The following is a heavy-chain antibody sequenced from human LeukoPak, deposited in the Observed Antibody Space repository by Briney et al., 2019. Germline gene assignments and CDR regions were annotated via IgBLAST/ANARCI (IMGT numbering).Heavy chain of an antibody. J-gene: IGHJ5*02. CDR2: INHSGST. Sequence: SETLSLTCAVYGGSFSGYYWSWICQPPGKGLEWIGEINHSGSTNYNPSLKSRVTISVDTSKNQFSLKLSSVTAADTAVYYCARVELELLFGDWYDPWGQGTLVTVSS. CDR3: ARVELELLFGDWYDP. CDR1: GGSFSGYY. V-gene: IGHV4-34*01. D-gene: IGHD1-7*01.